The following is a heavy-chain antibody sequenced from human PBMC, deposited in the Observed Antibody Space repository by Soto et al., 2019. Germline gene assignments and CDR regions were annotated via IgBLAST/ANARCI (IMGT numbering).Heavy chain of an antibody. Sequence: LSLTCTVSGGSISSGDYYWSWIRQPPGKGLEWIGYIYYSGSTYYNPSLKSRVTISVDTSKNQFSLKLSSVTAADTAVYYCARDTDYGSGSYRYFDYWGQGTLVTVSS. CDR3: ARDTDYGSGSYRYFDY. CDR2: IYYSGST. CDR1: GGSISSGDYY. V-gene: IGHV4-30-4*01. J-gene: IGHJ4*02. D-gene: IGHD3-10*01.